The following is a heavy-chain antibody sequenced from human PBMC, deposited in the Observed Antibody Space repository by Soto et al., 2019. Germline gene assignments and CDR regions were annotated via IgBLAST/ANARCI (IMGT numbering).Heavy chain of an antibody. V-gene: IGHV3-21*01. CDR3: ARDGLSVAGKTYYYYGMDV. CDR2: ISSSSSYI. Sequence: PGGSLRLSCAASGFTFSSYSMNWVRQAPGKGLEWVSSISSSSSYIYYADSVKGRFTISRDNAKNSLYLQMNSLRAEDTAVYYCARDGLSVAGKTYYYYGMDVLGQGTTVTVSS. CDR1: GFTFSSYS. J-gene: IGHJ6*02. D-gene: IGHD6-19*01.